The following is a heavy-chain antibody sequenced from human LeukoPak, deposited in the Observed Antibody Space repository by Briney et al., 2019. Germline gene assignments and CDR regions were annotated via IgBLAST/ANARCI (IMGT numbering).Heavy chain of an antibody. D-gene: IGHD4-23*01. CDR1: GFTFSSYG. CDR2: IRYDGSNK. Sequence: PGGSLRLSCAASGFTFSSYGMHWVRQAPGKGLEWVAFIRYDGSNKYYADSVKGRFTISRDNSKNTLYLQMNSLRAEDTAVYYCAKGRTTVARLYYFDYWGQGTLVTVSS. CDR3: AKGRTTVARLYYFDY. J-gene: IGHJ4*02. V-gene: IGHV3-30*02.